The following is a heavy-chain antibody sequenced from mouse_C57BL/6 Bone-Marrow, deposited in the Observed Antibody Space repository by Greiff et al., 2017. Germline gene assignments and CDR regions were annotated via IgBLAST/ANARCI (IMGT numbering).Heavy chain of an antibody. Sequence: LVESGPGLVKPSQSLSLTCSVTGYSITSGYYWNWIRQFPGNKLEWMGYISYDGSNNYNPSLKNRISITRDTSKNQFFLKLNSVTTEDTATYYCARELLLRHGDYWGQGTSVTVSS. CDR3: ARELLLRHGDY. V-gene: IGHV3-6*01. J-gene: IGHJ4*01. D-gene: IGHD1-1*01. CDR1: GYSITSGYY. CDR2: ISYDGSN.